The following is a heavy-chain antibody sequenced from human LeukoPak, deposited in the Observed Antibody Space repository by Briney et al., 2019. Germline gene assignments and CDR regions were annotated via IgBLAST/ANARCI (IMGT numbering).Heavy chain of an antibody. CDR3: ARDGSSWSNWLDP. CDR2: INSDGTST. Sequence: PGGSLRLSCAASGFTFSSHWMHWVRQAPGKGLIWVSRINSDGTSTSYADSVKGRFTISRDNAKNTLYLQMNSLRAEDTAVYYCARDGSSWSNWLDPWGQGTQVTVSS. J-gene: IGHJ5*02. V-gene: IGHV3-74*01. CDR1: GFTFSSHW. D-gene: IGHD6-13*01.